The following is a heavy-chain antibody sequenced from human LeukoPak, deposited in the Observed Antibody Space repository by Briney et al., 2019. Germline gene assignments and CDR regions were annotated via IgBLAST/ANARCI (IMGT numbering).Heavy chain of an antibody. CDR2: VSISSGTI. D-gene: IGHD3-9*01. CDR1: GFTFSGHN. CDR3: ARVYDILTYSTPQFDY. J-gene: IGHJ4*02. Sequence: GGSLRLSCAASGFTFSGHNMNWVRQAPGKGLEWISFVSISSGTIYYADSVNGRFRISRDNAKSSLDLEMNSLRAEDTAVYYCARVYDILTYSTPQFDYWGQGTLVTVSS. V-gene: IGHV3-48*04.